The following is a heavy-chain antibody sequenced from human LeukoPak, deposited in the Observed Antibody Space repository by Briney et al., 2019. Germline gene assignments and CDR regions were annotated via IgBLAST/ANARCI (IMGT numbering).Heavy chain of an antibody. Sequence: PGGSRRLSCAASGFTFSSYWMHWVRQAPGKGLVWVSRIKSDGSTTTYADSVKGRFTISRDNAKNTLYLQMNSLRAEDTAVYYCARVVDTHFDYWGQGTLVTVSS. CDR2: IKSDGSTT. D-gene: IGHD5-18*01. J-gene: IGHJ4*02. CDR1: GFTFSSYW. V-gene: IGHV3-74*01. CDR3: ARVVDTHFDY.